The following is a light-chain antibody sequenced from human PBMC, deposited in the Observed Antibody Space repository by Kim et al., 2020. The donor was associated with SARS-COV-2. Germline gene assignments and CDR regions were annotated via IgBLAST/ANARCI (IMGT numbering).Light chain of an antibody. CDR3: QQRSNWRGIT. Sequence: CPGERCTRSCRASQSVNSYLAWYQQKPGQAPRLLSYDASNRATCIPARFSGNGSGTDFTLTISSLEPEDFAFYYCQQRSNWRGITFGQGTRREIK. V-gene: IGKV3-11*01. CDR2: DAS. CDR1: QSVNSY. J-gene: IGKJ5*01.